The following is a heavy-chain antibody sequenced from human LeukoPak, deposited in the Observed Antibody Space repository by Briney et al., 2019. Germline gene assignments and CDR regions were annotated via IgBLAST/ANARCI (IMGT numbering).Heavy chain of an antibody. CDR1: GGSISSSNW. CDR2: IYHSGST. Sequence: ASETLSLTCAISGGSISSSNWWSWVRQPPGKGLEWIGEIYHSGSTNYSPSLKSRVTISVNKSKNQFSLKVTSVTAADTAVYYCARVSSGSYYFDSWGQGTLVTVSS. J-gene: IGHJ4*02. CDR3: ARVSSGSYYFDS. D-gene: IGHD1-26*01. V-gene: IGHV4-4*02.